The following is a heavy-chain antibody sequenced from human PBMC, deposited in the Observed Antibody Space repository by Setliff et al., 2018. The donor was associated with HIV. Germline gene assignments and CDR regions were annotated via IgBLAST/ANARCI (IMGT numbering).Heavy chain of an antibody. CDR2: IRSDGSNK. J-gene: IGHJ4*02. CDR1: GFTFSSYG. CDR3: AKESYQGDYGDFHYFDS. D-gene: IGHD4-17*01. Sequence: GGSLRLSCAASGFTFSSYGMHWVRQAPGKGLEWVTFIRSDGSNKYYADSVKGRFTISRDNSKNTLYLQMNSLRAEDTAVYYCAKESYQGDYGDFHYFDSWGQGTLVTVSS. V-gene: IGHV3-30*02.